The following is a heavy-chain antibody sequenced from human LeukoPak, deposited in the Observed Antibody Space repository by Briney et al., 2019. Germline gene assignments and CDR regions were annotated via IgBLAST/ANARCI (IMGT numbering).Heavy chain of an antibody. J-gene: IGHJ4*02. CDR2: ISGYNGNT. D-gene: IGHD3-10*01. CDR1: GYTFTSYG. CDR3: ARGRTHRRLWLGESTGGPFDY. V-gene: IGHV1-18*01. Sequence: ASVKVSCKASGYTFTSYGISWVRQAPGQGLEWMGWISGYNGNTNYAQKFQGRVTITIDTSTSTLYMELRSLRSDDTAVYYCARGRTHRRLWLGESTGGPFDYWGQGTLVTGSS.